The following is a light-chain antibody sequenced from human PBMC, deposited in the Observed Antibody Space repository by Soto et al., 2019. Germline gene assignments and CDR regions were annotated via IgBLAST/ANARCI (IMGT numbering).Light chain of an antibody. J-gene: IGLJ2*01. V-gene: IGLV2-14*01. Sequence: QSVLTQPASVSGSPGQSITISCTGTSSDVGCYNYVSWYQQHPGKAPTLMIYDVSNRPSGVSNRFSGSKSGNTASLTISGLQAEDEADYYCSSYTSSSTYVVFGGGTKLTVL. CDR2: DVS. CDR1: SSDVGCYNY. CDR3: SSYTSSSTYVV.